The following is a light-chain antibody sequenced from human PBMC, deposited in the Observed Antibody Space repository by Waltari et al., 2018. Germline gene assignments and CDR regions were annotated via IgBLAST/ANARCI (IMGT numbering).Light chain of an antibody. J-gene: IGKJ1*01. CDR2: KTS. Sequence: AIQMTQSPSSLSASVGDRVTITCQASQDISNNLAWYQQKPGKAPNLLIYKTSTLQGGVPSRFSGSGSGTVFTLTIRGLQPEDFATYYCQHGYGSPPTFGRGTKVEI. CDR1: QDISNN. V-gene: IGKV1-6*02. CDR3: QHGYGSPPT.